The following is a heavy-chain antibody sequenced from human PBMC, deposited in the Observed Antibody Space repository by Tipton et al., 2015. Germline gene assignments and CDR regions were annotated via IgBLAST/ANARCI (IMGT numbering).Heavy chain of an antibody. CDR1: GGSISSGSYY. CDR2: IYTSGST. V-gene: IGHV4-61*02. D-gene: IGHD6-19*01. J-gene: IGHJ2*01. Sequence: TLSLTCTVSGGSISSGSYYWSWIRQPAGKGLEWIGRIYTSGSTNYNPSLRSRVTISVDASKNQFSLQLSSITAADTAVYYCARGHYVSGWYSHYFDLWGRGSLATVSS. CDR3: ARGHYVSGWYSHYFDL.